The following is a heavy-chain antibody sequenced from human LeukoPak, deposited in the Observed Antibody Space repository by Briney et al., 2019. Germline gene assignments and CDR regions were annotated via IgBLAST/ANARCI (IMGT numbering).Heavy chain of an antibody. J-gene: IGHJ4*02. CDR3: GRDRLSLWQLAQG. V-gene: IGHV3-11*04. CDR2: ISSSGSHI. CDR1: GFTFSHYY. D-gene: IGHD6-6*01. Sequence: PGGSLRLSCTASGFTFSHYYMSWIRHPPGKGLGWVSYISSSGSHIYYADSMMGRFTISRDNATNSLYRHKNSAIAAHPPVYHCGRDRLSLWQLAQGWGQGTLVTVSS.